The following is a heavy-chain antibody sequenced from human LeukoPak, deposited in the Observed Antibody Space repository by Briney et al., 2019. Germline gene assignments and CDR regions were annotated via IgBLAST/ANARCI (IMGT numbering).Heavy chain of an antibody. V-gene: IGHV3-30-3*01. Sequence: GGSLRLSCAASGFTFSSYAMHWVHQAPGKGLEWVAVISYDGSNKYYADSVKGRFTISRDNSKNTLYLQMNSLRAEDAAVYYCARDLETTVTPWAGMDVWGQGTTVTVS. CDR3: ARDLETTVTPWAGMDV. D-gene: IGHD4-17*01. J-gene: IGHJ6*02. CDR1: GFTFSSYA. CDR2: ISYDGSNK.